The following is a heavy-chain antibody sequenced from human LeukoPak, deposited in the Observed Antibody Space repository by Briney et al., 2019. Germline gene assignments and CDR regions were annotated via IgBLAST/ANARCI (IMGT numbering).Heavy chain of an antibody. J-gene: IGHJ4*02. D-gene: IGHD2-15*01. CDR1: GGSTSSSDYY. CDR2: ILYSGNT. CDR3: ARLLRGNSGGYY. Sequence: PSETLSLTCTVSGGSTSSSDYYWGWIRQPPDEGLEWIASILYSGNTYYNPSLKSRVTISVDTSKNQFSLKLSSVTAADTAVYYCARLLRGNSGGYYWGQGTLVTVSS. V-gene: IGHV4-39*01.